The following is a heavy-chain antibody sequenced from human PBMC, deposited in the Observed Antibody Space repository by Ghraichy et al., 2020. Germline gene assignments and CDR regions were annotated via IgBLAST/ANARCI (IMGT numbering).Heavy chain of an antibody. Sequence: GGSLRLSCAASGFTFSSYEMNWVRQAPGKGLEWVSYISSSGSTIYYADSVKGRFTISRDNAKNSLYLQMNSLRAEDTAVYYCARDPNPYSSSSAKEDLESQEFDYWGQGTLVTVSS. CDR3: ARDPNPYSSSSAKEDLESQEFDY. J-gene: IGHJ4*02. V-gene: IGHV3-48*03. CDR1: GFTFSSYE. D-gene: IGHD6-6*01. CDR2: ISSSGSTI.